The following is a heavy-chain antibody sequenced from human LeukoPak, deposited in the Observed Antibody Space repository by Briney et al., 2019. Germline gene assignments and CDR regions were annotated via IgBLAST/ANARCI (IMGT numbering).Heavy chain of an antibody. CDR2: IGTSGANT. V-gene: IGHV3-23*01. CDR1: GFTFNNYG. CDR3: AKKSGDHFHFDF. J-gene: IGHJ4*02. D-gene: IGHD2-21*01. Sequence: GGSLRLSCAASGFTFNNYGMGWVRQTPGKGLEWVATIGTSGANTYHADSVKGRFTISRDNSKSTLYLQMNSLRAEDTDVYHCAKKSGDHFHFDFWGQGTLVTVSS.